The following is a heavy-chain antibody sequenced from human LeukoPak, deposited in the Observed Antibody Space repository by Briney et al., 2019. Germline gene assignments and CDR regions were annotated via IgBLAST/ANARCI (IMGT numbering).Heavy chain of an antibody. CDR3: ARTRDGYNWWYFDY. D-gene: IGHD5-24*01. J-gene: IGHJ4*02. CDR1: GVSVSSGSYY. Sequence: SETLSLTCTVSGVSVSSGSYYWSWIRQPPGKGLEWIGYIYYSGSTNYNPSLKSRVTISVDTSKNQFSLKLSSVTAADTAVYYCARTRDGYNWWYFDYWGQGTLVTVSS. CDR2: IYYSGST. V-gene: IGHV4-61*01.